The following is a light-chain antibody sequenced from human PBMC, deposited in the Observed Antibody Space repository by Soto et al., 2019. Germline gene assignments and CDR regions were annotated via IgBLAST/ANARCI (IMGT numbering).Light chain of an antibody. CDR2: GAS. Sequence: EIVMTQSPATLSVSPGERATLSCRASQSVSSDLAWYQQKAGKAPRLLIYGASTRATGVPARFSGSGSGTEFTLTISSLHSEDCAGYYCQQYNSWPPLTFGGWTKVEIK. CDR3: QQYNSWPPLT. J-gene: IGKJ4*01. V-gene: IGKV3-15*01. CDR1: QSVSSD.